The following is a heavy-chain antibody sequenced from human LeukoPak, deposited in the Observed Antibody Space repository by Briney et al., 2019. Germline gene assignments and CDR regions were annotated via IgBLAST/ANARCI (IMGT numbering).Heavy chain of an antibody. D-gene: IGHD3-10*01. CDR2: IYPGDSDT. V-gene: IGHV5-51*01. J-gene: IGHJ4*02. CDR3: ARYVVRGVLDY. Sequence: GESLKISLKGSGYSFTSYWIGWGRQRPGKGLGGRGIIYPGDSDTRYSPSFQGQVTISADKSISTASLQWSSLKASDTAMYYCARYVVRGVLDYWGQGTLVTVSS. CDR1: GYSFTSYW.